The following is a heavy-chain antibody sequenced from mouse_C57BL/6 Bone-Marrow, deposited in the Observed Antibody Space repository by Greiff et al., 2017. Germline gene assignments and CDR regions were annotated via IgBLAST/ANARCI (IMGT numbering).Heavy chain of an antibody. V-gene: IGHV10-1*01. CDR3: VRQELLLFDY. D-gene: IGHD2-12*01. CDR2: IRSKSNNYAT. J-gene: IGHJ2*01. CDR1: GFSFNTYA. Sequence: EVKLMESGGGLVQPKGSLKLSCAASGFSFNTYAMNWVRQAPGKGLEWVARIRSKSNNYATYYADSVKDRFTISRDDSESMLYLQMNNLKAEDTAMYYCVRQELLLFDYWGQGTTLTVSS.